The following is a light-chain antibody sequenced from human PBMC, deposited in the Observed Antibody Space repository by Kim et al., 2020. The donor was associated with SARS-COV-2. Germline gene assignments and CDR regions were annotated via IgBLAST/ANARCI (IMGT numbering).Light chain of an antibody. CDR3: CSYAGSYPWV. Sequence: GQSVTISCTGTSSDVCGYNYVSWYQQHPGKAPKLMIYDVSKRPSGVPDRFSGSKSGNPASLTISGLQAEDEADYYCCSYAGSYPWVFGGGTQLTVL. J-gene: IGLJ3*02. V-gene: IGLV2-11*01. CDR2: DVS. CDR1: SSDVCGYNY.